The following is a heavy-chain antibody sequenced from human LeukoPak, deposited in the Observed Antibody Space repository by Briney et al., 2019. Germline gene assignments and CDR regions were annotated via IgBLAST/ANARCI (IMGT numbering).Heavy chain of an antibody. CDR3: AKGGSSGYYFPFDY. CDR1: GFTFSSYA. CDR2: ISGSGGST. V-gene: IGHV3-23*01. J-gene: IGHJ4*02. Sequence: GASLRLSCAAFGFTFSSYAMSWVRQAPGKGLEWVSAISGSGGSTYYADSVKGRFTISRDNSKNTLYLQMNSLRAEDTAVYYCAKGGSSGYYFPFDYWGQGTLVTVSS. D-gene: IGHD3-22*01.